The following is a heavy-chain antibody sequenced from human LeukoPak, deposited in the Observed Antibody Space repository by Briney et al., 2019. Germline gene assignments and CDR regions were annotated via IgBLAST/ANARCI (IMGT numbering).Heavy chain of an antibody. CDR1: GFTFSTYS. D-gene: IGHD4-17*01. CDR2: ISSSSSTI. CDR3: AKSATVWGGYFDY. Sequence: GGSLRLSCAASGFTFSTYSMNWVRQAPGKGLDWVSYISSSSSTIYYADSVKGRFTISRDSAKNSLYLQMNSLRAEDTAVYYCAKSATVWGGYFDYWGQGTLVTVSS. V-gene: IGHV3-48*01. J-gene: IGHJ4*02.